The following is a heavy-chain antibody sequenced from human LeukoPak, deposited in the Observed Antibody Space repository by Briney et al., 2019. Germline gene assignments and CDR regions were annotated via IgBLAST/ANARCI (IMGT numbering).Heavy chain of an antibody. CDR3: ARGGSGYSYGYPNYYYYGMDV. Sequence: SETLSLTCTVSGGSISSYYWSWIRQPPGKGLEWIGYIYYSGSTNYNPSLKSRVTISVDTSKNQFSLKLSSVTAADTAVYYCARGGSGYSYGYPNYYYYGMDVWGQGTTVTVSS. D-gene: IGHD5-18*01. CDR1: GGSISSYY. V-gene: IGHV4-59*12. CDR2: IYYSGST. J-gene: IGHJ6*02.